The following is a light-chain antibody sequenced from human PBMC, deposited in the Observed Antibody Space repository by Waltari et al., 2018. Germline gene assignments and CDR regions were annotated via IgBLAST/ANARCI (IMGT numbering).Light chain of an antibody. Sequence: DIQMTQSPSSLSASVGERVTITCQASQDISNYLKWYQQKPGKAPKLLIYDASNLETGVPSRFSGSGSGTDFTFTISSLQPEDIATYYCQQYDNLLTFGGGTKVEIK. CDR1: QDISNY. CDR2: DAS. V-gene: IGKV1-33*01. J-gene: IGKJ4*01. CDR3: QQYDNLLT.